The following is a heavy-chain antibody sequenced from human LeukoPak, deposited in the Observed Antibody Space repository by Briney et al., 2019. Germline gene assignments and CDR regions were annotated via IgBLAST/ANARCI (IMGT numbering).Heavy chain of an antibody. Sequence: SGGSLRLSCAASGFTVSSNYMSWVRQAPGKGLEWVSIIYSSGSTYYADSVKGRFIISRDNSKNTLYLQMNSLRAEDTAVYYCAREALGGGGYWGQGTLVTVSS. CDR1: GFTVSSNY. D-gene: IGHD3-10*01. CDR2: IYSSGST. V-gene: IGHV3-66*01. CDR3: AREALGGGGY. J-gene: IGHJ4*02.